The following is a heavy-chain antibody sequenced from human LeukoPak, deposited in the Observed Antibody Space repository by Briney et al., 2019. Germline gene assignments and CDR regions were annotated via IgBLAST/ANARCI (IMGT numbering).Heavy chain of an antibody. Sequence: GGSLRLSCAASGFTFSDYYMSWVRQAPGKGLEWVSYISRSGDIIYYADSVKGRFTISRDNAKNSLYLQMNSLRAEDTAVYYCARDIGGVATEYYFDYWGQGTLVTVSS. D-gene: IGHD5-12*01. CDR1: GFTFSDYY. J-gene: IGHJ4*02. CDR2: ISRSGDII. CDR3: ARDIGGVATEYYFDY. V-gene: IGHV3-11*01.